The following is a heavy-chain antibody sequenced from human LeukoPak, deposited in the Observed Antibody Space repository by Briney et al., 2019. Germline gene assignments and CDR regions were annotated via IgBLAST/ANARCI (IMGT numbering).Heavy chain of an antibody. D-gene: IGHD2-15*01. CDR2: INAGNGNT. CDR1: GYTFTSYA. J-gene: IGHJ4*02. Sequence: ASVKVSCKASGYTFTSYAMNWVRQAPGQSLEWMGWINAGNGNTKYSQEFQGRITITGDTSASTAYMELSSLTSEDMAVYYCARGGGWGYCSGGSCREFDYWGQGTLVTVSS. V-gene: IGHV1-3*03. CDR3: ARGGGWGYCSGGSCREFDY.